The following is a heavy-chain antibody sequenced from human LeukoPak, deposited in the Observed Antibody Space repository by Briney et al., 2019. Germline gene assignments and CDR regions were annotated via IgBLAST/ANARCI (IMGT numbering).Heavy chain of an antibody. CDR3: ARGEGARYYGSGSYYNWNWFDP. V-gene: IGHV3-30-3*01. D-gene: IGHD3-10*01. Sequence: GRSLRLSCAASGFTFSSYAMHWVRQAPGKGLEWVAVISYDGSNKYYADSVKGRFTIYRDNSKNTLYLQMNSLRAEDTAVYYCARGEGARYYGSGSYYNWNWFDPWGQGTLVTVSS. CDR2: ISYDGSNK. CDR1: GFTFSSYA. J-gene: IGHJ5*02.